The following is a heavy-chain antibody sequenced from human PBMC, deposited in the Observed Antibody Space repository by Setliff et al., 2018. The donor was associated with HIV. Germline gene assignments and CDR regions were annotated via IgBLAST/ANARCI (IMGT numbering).Heavy chain of an antibody. CDR1: GGSIGSGGHY. D-gene: IGHD3-22*01. V-gene: IGHV4-31*03. CDR2: IYYSGST. CDR3: ARSTYYFDSSGYKYNWFDP. J-gene: IGHJ5*02. Sequence: PSETLSLTCTVSGGSIGSGGHYWSWIRQHPGKGLEWIGYIYYSGSTYYNPSFKRRLSISVDTSKNQFSLKLSSVAAADTAVYYCARSTYYFDSSGYKYNWFDPWGQGTVVTVSS.